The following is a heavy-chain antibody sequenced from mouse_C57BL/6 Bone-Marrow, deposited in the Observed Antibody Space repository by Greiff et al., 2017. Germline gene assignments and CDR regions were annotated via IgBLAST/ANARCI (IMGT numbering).Heavy chain of an antibody. CDR3: TYGPDY. V-gene: IGHV14-4*01. CDR1: GFHIKDDY. D-gene: IGHD1-1*01. Sequence: EVMLVESGAELVRPGASVKLSCTASGFHIKDDYMHWVKQRPEQGLEWIGWIEPENGDTEYASKFQGKATITADTTSNPAYMQLSSLTSKDTAVYYCTYGPDYWGQGTTLTVSS. CDR2: IEPENGDT. J-gene: IGHJ2*01.